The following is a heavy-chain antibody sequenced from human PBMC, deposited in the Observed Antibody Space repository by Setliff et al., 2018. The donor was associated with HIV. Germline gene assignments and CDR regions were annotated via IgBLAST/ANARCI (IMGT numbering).Heavy chain of an antibody. CDR3: TRDFGYDYVWGSYRYEDY. Sequence: LSLSCTASGFMFGDYAMSWVRQAPGKGLEWVGFIRSEAYGGTTEYAASVKGRFTISRDDSKSIAYLQMNSLKTEDTAVYYCTRDFGYDYVWGSYRYEDYWGQGTLLTVSS. CDR1: GFMFGDYA. J-gene: IGHJ4*02. V-gene: IGHV3-49*04. CDR2: IRSEAYGGTT. D-gene: IGHD3-16*02.